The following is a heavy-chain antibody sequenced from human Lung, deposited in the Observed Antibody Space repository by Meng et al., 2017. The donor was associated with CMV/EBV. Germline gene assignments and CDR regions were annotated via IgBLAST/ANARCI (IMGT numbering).Heavy chain of an antibody. CDR2: IYFSGNT. CDR1: GGSISSSSYY. D-gene: IGHD5-24*01. V-gene: IGHV4-39*07. Sequence: QLQGLGPGQGQPSETLSLTCSVPGGSISSSSYYWGWIRQSPGKGLEWIGSIYFSGNTYYNPSLKSRVTMSVGTAQNKFSLTLRSVTAADTAVYYCVTETGYNYDNWGQGALVTVSS. J-gene: IGHJ4*02. CDR3: VTETGYNYDN.